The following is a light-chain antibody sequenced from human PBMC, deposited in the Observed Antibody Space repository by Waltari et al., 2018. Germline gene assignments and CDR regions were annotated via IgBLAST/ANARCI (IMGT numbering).Light chain of an antibody. CDR2: KDI. CDR1: VLPNHF. Sequence: YELTQPPSVSVSPGPTARITCSGHVLPNHFGFWYKQKPGQAPGLVILKDIERPSGIPERFSGSRSGTTVTLTITGAQAEDEADYYCQSTDSSGTYVVFGGGTKLTVL. CDR3: QSTDSSGTYVV. V-gene: IGLV3-25*02. J-gene: IGLJ2*01.